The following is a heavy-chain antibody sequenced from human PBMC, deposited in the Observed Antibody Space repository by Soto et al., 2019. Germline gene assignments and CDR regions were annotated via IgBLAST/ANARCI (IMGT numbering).Heavy chain of an antibody. CDR3: VRGTYCGASCYFAREY. D-gene: IGHD2-21*01. CDR1: GDTSTTYV. J-gene: IGHJ4*02. V-gene: IGHV1-69*01. Sequence: VQLVQSGSEVKKPGSSVKVSCKASGDTSTTYVVSWVRQAPGNGLEWMGGINPMSRTAKYAEKYSGRVTITADEATKTDYLDLTTLRFEDTAVYFCVRGTYCGASCYFAREYWGQGTLVAVSS. CDR2: INPMSRTA.